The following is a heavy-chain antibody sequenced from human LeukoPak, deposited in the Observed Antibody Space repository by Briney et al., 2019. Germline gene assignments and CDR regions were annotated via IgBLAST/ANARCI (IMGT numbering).Heavy chain of an antibody. CDR2: ISWNSGSI. V-gene: IGHV3-9*03. CDR1: GFTFDDYA. CDR3: ARGPPVERDCSGGSCYDYFDS. J-gene: IGHJ4*02. Sequence: GGSLRLSCAASGFTFDDYAMHWVRQAPGKGLEWVSGISWNSGSIGYADSVKGRFTISRDNAKNSLYLQMNSLRAEDMALYYCARGPPVERDCSGGSCYDYFDSWGQGTLVTVSS. D-gene: IGHD2-15*01.